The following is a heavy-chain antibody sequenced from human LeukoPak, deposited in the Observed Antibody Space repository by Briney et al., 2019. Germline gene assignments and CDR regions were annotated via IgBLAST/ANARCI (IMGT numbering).Heavy chain of an antibody. CDR3: ARTRGHHATMAYFDY. J-gene: IGHJ4*02. CDR2: INPNGGET. CDR1: GYTFTDSY. D-gene: IGHD3-10*01. V-gene: IGHV1-2*02. Sequence: GASVKVSCKASGYTFTDSYIHWVRQAPGQGLEWIGWINPNGGETIYAQKLQGSVTMTRDTSINTAYMELNRLRSDDTAVYFCARTRGHHATMAYFDYRGQGTLVTVSS.